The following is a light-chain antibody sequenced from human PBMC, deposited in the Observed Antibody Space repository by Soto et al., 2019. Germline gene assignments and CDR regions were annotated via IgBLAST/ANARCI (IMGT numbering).Light chain of an antibody. J-gene: IGKJ2*01. CDR3: QQYSNWPLP. CDR1: QSVSSN. CDR2: DAS. Sequence: EIVMTQSPATLSVSPGETATLSCRASQSVSSNLAWYQQKPGQAPRLLIYDASTRATGSPPRCSGSGSGTEFTLTISSLQSEDFAVYYCQQYSNWPLPFGQGTKIEIK. V-gene: IGKV3-15*01.